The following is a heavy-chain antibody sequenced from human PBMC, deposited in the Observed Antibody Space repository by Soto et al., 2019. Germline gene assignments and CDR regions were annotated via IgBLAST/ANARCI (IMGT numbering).Heavy chain of an antibody. CDR2: IYYSGST. CDR1: GGSISSGDYY. Sequence: KPSETLSLTCTVSGGSISSGDYYWSWIRQPPGKGLEWIGYIYYSGSTYYNPSLKSRVTISVDTSKNQFSLKLSSVTAADTAVYYCARACITIFGVVIPHFDYWGQGTLVTVS. D-gene: IGHD3-3*01. V-gene: IGHV4-30-4*01. J-gene: IGHJ4*02. CDR3: ARACITIFGVVIPHFDY.